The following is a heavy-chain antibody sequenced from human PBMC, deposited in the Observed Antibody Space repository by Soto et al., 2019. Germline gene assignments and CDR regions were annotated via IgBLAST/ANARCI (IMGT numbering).Heavy chain of an antibody. Sequence: QVQLQESGPGLVKPSGTLSLTCAVSSGSISSSNWWRWVRQPPGKGLEWIGEIYHSGSTNYNPSLKSRVTISVDKSQNQFSLKLSSVTAADTAVYYCARAVDFTYGDATRIYYYYMDVWGKGTTVTVSS. J-gene: IGHJ6*03. CDR3: ARAVDFTYGDATRIYYYYMDV. CDR1: SGSISSSNW. CDR2: IYHSGST. V-gene: IGHV4-4*02. D-gene: IGHD4-17*01.